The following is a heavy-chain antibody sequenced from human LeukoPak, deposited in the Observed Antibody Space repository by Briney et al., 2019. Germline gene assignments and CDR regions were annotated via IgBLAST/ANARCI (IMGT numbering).Heavy chain of an antibody. J-gene: IGHJ1*01. V-gene: IGHV1-2*04. CDR2: INPNSGGT. CDR1: GYTFTGYY. D-gene: IGHD3-9*01. Sequence: GASVKVSCKASGYTFTGYYMHWVRQAPGQGLEWMGWINPNSGGTNYAQKFQGWVTMTRDTSISTAYMELRSLRSDDTAVYYCATSDVLRYYFQHWGQGTLVTVSS. CDR3: ATSDVLRYYFQH.